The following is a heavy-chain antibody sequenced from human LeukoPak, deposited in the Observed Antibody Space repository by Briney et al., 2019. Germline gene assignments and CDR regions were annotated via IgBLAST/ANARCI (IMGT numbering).Heavy chain of an antibody. CDR3: ARQGPGYCSSTRCYGVAY. CDR2: INTNTGNP. D-gene: IGHD2-2*01. J-gene: IGHJ4*02. CDR1: GYTFTSYD. Sequence: ASVKVSCKASGYTFTSYDINWVRQATGQGLEWMGWINTNTGNPTYAQGFTGRFVFSLDTSVSTAYLQISSLKAGDTAVYYCARQGPGYCSSTRCYGVAYWGQGTLVTVSS. V-gene: IGHV7-4-1*02.